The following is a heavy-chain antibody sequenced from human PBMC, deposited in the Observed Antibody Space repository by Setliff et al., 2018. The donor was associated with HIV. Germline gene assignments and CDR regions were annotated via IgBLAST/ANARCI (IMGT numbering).Heavy chain of an antibody. CDR1: GGSIRSSNW. CDR2: IHHSGST. Sequence: SETLSLTCVISGGSIRSSNWWSWVRQPPGKGLEWIGEIHHSGSTNYNLSLKSRVTISVDKSKNQFSLNLSSVTAADTAMYYCARDLKSGSYSPGAFDIWGQGTMVTVSS. D-gene: IGHD1-26*01. J-gene: IGHJ3*02. V-gene: IGHV4-4*02. CDR3: ARDLKSGSYSPGAFDI.